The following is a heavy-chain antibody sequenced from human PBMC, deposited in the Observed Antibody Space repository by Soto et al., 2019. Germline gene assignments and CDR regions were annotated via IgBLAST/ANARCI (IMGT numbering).Heavy chain of an antibody. CDR1: GFTFSSYG. V-gene: IGHV3-33*01. D-gene: IGHD5-12*01. J-gene: IGHJ6*02. Sequence: QVQLVESGGGVVQPGRSLRLSCAASGFTFSSYGMHWVRQAPGKGLEWVGVIWYDGSNKYYADSVKGRFTISRDNSKNTLYLQMNSLRAEDTAVYYCARDPIVATMDGMDVWGQGTTVTVSS. CDR2: IWYDGSNK. CDR3: ARDPIVATMDGMDV.